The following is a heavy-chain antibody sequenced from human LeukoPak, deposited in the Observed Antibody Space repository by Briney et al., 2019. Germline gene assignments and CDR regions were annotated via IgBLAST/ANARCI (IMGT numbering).Heavy chain of an antibody. J-gene: IGHJ4*02. V-gene: IGHV3-53*01. CDR3: AGRHCSGGGCYFAGADPFDY. D-gene: IGHD2-15*01. Sequence: GGSLRLSCAASGNYWMHWVRQAPGKGLEWVSVIYSGGNIYYIESVKGRFTISRDTSKNTLYLQMNSLRAEDTAVYFCAGRHCSGGGCYFAGADPFDYWGQGTLVTVSS. CDR1: GNYW. CDR2: IYSGGNI.